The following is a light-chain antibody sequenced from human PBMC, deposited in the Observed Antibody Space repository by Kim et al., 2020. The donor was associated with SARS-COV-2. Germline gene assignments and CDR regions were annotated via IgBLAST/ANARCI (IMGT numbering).Light chain of an antibody. V-gene: IGLV1-40*01. Sequence: TSSGPGSSSNMGADSDVHWYQHLPGTAPTLLIFGDTTRASGVPGRFSGSKSGTSASLAITGLQAEDEGDYYCHSYDSGLTGYVFGSGTKVTVL. CDR3: HSYDSGLTGYV. CDR2: GDT. J-gene: IGLJ1*01. CDR1: SSNMGADSD.